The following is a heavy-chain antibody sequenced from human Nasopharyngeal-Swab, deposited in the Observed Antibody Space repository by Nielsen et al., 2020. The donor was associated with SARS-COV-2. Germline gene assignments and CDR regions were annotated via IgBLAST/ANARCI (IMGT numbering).Heavy chain of an antibody. CDR1: GFTFSSYE. V-gene: IGHV3-48*03. J-gene: IGHJ4*02. D-gene: IGHD5-24*01. Sequence: GGSLRLSCAASGFTFSSYEMNWVRQAPGKGLEWVSYISSSGSTIYYADSVKGRFTISRGNAKNSLYLQMNSLRAEDTAVYYCATLRDGYSFDYWGQGTLVTVSS. CDR2: ISSSGSTI. CDR3: ATLRDGYSFDY.